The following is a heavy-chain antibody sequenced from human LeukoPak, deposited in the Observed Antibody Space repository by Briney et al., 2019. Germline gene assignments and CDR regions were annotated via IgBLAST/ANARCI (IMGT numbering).Heavy chain of an antibody. CDR1: GFTVSSNY. J-gene: IGHJ4*01. Sequence: GGSLRLSCAASGFTVSSNYMSWVRQAPGKGLEWVSVIHSDGATHYADSVKGRFTISRDTSKNTLYLQMNSLRAEDTAVYYCASTSIIRGYDHDQYYWGQEPWSPSPQ. D-gene: IGHD5-12*01. V-gene: IGHV3-53*01. CDR3: ASTSIIRGYDHDQYY. CDR2: IHSDGAT.